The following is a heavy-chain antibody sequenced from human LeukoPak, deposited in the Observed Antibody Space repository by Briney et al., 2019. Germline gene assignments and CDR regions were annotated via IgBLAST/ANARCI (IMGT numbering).Heavy chain of an antibody. V-gene: IGHV4-34*01. CDR1: GGSFSGYY. CDR2: INHSGST. J-gene: IGHJ3*02. D-gene: IGHD3-3*01. Sequence: SETLSLTCAVYGGSFSGYYWSWIRQPPGKGLEWIGEINHSGSTNYNPSLKSRVTISVDTSKNQFSLKLSSVTAADTAVYYCARMIYDIWSGYSHPKDAFDIWGQGTMVTVSS. CDR3: ARMIYDIWSGYSHPKDAFDI.